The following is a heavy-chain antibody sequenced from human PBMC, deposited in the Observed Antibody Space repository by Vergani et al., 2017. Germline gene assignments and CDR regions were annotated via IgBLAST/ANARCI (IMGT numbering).Heavy chain of an antibody. CDR3: ARAPVAGNCFDP. Sequence: QVQLQESGPGLVKPSQTLSLTCIVSGGSINSGGYFWSWIRQHPGKGLVWVGYISYTGSTTYNPSLKSRVIVSVDTTKNQFSLKLTSVTAADTAIYYCARAPVAGNCFDPWGQGTLVTVSS. D-gene: IGHD6-19*01. CDR1: GGSINSGGYF. J-gene: IGHJ5*02. V-gene: IGHV4-31*02. CDR2: ISYTGST.